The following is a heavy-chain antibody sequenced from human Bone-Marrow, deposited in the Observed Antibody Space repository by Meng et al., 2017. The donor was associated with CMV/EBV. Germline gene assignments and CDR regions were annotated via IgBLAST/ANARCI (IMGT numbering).Heavy chain of an antibody. D-gene: IGHD4-23*01. CDR1: FTGYY. CDR3: ARVGMHYGGNPYYYYGMDV. V-gene: IGHV1-2*02. Sequence: FTGYYMHWVRQAPGQGLEWMGWINPNSGGTNYAQKFQGRVTMTRDTSISTAYMELSRLRSDDTAVYYCARVGMHYGGNPYYYYGMDVWGQGTTVTVSS. J-gene: IGHJ6*02. CDR2: INPNSGGT.